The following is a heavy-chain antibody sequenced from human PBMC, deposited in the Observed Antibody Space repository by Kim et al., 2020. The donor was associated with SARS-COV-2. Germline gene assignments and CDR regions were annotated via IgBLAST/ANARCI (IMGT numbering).Heavy chain of an antibody. D-gene: IGHD3-22*01. V-gene: IGHV3-11*04. CDR3: ARVFISYYHTSGSEPYFDY. Sequence: GRFTISRDNAKNSLYLQMNSLRAEDTAVYYCARVFISYYHTSGSEPYFDYWGQGTLVTVSS. J-gene: IGHJ4*02.